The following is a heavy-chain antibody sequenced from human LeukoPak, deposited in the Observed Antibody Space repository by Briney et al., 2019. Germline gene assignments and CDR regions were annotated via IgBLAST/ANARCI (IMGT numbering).Heavy chain of an antibody. J-gene: IGHJ4*02. CDR1: GFTFSSYA. D-gene: IGHD4-17*01. V-gene: IGHV3-23*01. CDR2: ISGSGGSA. CDR3: AKGITVTTGGSY. Sequence: GGSLRLSCAASGFTFSSYAMSWVRQAPGKGLEWVSAISGSGGSAYYADSVKGRFTISRDNSKNTLYLQMNSLRAEDTAVYYCAKGITVTTGGSYWGQGTLVTVSS.